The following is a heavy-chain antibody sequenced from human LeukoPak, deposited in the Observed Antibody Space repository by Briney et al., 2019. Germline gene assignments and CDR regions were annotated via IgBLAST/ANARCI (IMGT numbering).Heavy chain of an antibody. CDR2: IYYSGSP. Sequence: SETLSLTCTVSGGSISSSSYYWGWIRQPLWKGLEWIGSIYYSGSPYYNPSLKSRVTISVDTSKKQFSLKLSSVTAADTAVYYCARHVGFITMVRGVINNNWFDPWGQGTLVTVSS. CDR1: GGSISSSSYY. D-gene: IGHD3-10*01. J-gene: IGHJ5*02. CDR3: ARHVGFITMVRGVINNNWFDP. V-gene: IGHV4-39*01.